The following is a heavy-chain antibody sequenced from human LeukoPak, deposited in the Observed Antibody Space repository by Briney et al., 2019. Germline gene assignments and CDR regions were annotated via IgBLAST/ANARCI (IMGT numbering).Heavy chain of an antibody. CDR1: GGSFRGYY. Sequence: SEPLSLTCAVYGGSFRGYYWSWIRQPPGKGLEWIGEINHSGSTNYNPSHKSRVTISVDTSKNQFSLKLSSVAAADTAVYYCARGRRTVTRLIDYWGQGTLVTVSS. D-gene: IGHD4-17*01. V-gene: IGHV4-34*01. CDR3: ARGRRTVTRLIDY. J-gene: IGHJ4*02. CDR2: INHSGST.